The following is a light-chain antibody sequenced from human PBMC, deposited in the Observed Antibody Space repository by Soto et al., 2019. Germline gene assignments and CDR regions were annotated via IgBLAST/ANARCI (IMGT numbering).Light chain of an antibody. Sequence: AILMTQSPSSFSASTGDRVTITCRASQGISSYLAWYQQKPGKAPKLLIYAASTLQSGVPSRFSGSGSGTDFTLTISCLQSEDFATYYCQQYYSYPRTFGQGPKVDIK. J-gene: IGKJ1*01. CDR1: QGISSY. CDR3: QQYYSYPRT. CDR2: AAS. V-gene: IGKV1-8*01.